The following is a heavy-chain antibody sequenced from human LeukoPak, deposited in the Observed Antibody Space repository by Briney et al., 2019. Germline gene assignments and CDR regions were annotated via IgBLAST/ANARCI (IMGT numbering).Heavy chain of an antibody. CDR1: GTSISPYY. CDR2: IYYSGST. V-gene: IGHV4-59*12. CDR3: AREADSSGWYYFDY. D-gene: IGHD3-22*01. J-gene: IGHJ4*02. Sequence: SETLSLTCAVSGTSISPYYWSWIRQPPGKGLEWIGYIYYSGSTNYNPSLKSRVTISVDTSENQFSLILRSVPAADTAVYYCAREADSSGWYYFDYWGQGTLVTVSS.